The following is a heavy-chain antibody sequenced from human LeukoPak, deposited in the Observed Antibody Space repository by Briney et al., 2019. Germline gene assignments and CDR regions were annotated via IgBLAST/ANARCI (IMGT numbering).Heavy chain of an antibody. J-gene: IGHJ3*02. V-gene: IGHV3-53*01. CDR1: GFTVSSNY. CDR2: IYSGGTT. D-gene: IGHD1-26*01. CDR3: AREPIVGAARTGAFDI. Sequence: PGGSLRLSCAASGFTVSSNYMSWVRQAPGKGLERVSVIYSGGTTYYADSVKGRFTISRDNSKNTLSLQMNSLRAEDTAVYYCAREPIVGAARTGAFDIWGQGTMVTVSS.